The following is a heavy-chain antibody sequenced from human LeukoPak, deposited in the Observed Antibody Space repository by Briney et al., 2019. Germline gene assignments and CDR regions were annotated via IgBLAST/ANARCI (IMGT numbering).Heavy chain of an antibody. V-gene: IGHV3-73*01. CDR3: TKGWELPNWFDS. D-gene: IGHD1-7*01. J-gene: IGHJ5*01. CDR1: GFTFSNYA. CDR2: IRSKANSYAT. Sequence: PGGSLRLSCSASGFTFSNYAMHWVRQASGKGLEWVGRIRSKANSYATAYAASVKGRFTISRDDSKNTAYLQMNSLKTEDTAVYYCTKGWELPNWFDSWGQGTLVTVSS.